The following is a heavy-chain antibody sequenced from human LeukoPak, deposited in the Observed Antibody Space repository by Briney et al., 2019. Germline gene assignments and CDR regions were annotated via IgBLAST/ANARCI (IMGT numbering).Heavy chain of an antibody. J-gene: IGHJ4*02. CDR3: ARVGYNYGIDY. V-gene: IGHV4-31*03. CDR1: GGSISSGGYY. CDR2: NHYSGST. D-gene: IGHD5-18*01. Sequence: SETLSLTCTVSGGSISSGGYYWSWIRQHPGKGLEWIGYNHYSGSTYYNPSLKSRVTISVDTSKNQFSLKLSSVTAADAAVYYCARVGYNYGIDYWGQGTLVTVSS.